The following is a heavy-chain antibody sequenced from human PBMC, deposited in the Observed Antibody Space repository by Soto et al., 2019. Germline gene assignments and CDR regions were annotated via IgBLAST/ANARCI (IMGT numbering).Heavy chain of an antibody. D-gene: IGHD3-3*01. CDR2: ISGSGGST. J-gene: IGHJ4*02. Sequence: GGSLRLSCAASGFTFSSYAMSWVRQAPGKGLEWVSAISGSGGSTYYADSVKGRFTISRDNSKNTLYLQMNSLRAEDTAVYYCASRGVPYDFWSGPAKKTYYFDYWGQGTLVTVSS. V-gene: IGHV3-23*01. CDR3: ASRGVPYDFWSGPAKKTYYFDY. CDR1: GFTFSSYA.